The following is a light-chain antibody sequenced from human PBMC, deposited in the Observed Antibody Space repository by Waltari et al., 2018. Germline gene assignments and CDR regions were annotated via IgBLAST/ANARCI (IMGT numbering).Light chain of an antibody. Sequence: EILLTQSPATLSLSPGETVTLSCRASQSVGSYLAWYQQKPGQAPRPLIYDASNRATGVPAMCSGSGSRTFFPLTISSVKPEDFAVYCYHHRNSCPDTFGQGTRLEIK. V-gene: IGKV3-11*01. J-gene: IGKJ5*01. CDR1: QSVGSY. CDR3: HHRNSCPDT. CDR2: DAS.